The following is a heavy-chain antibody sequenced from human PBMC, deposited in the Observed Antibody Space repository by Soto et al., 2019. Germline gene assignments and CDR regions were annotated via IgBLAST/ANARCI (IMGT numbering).Heavy chain of an antibody. D-gene: IGHD5-12*01. CDR1: GYTFTSYA. CDR2: INAGNGNT. V-gene: IGHV1-3*01. CDR3: ARSYIVATILADREFDY. Sequence: ASVKVSCKASGYTFTSYAMHWVRQAPGQRLEWMGWINAGNGNTKYSQKFQGRVTITRDTSASTAYMELSSLRSEDTAVYYCARSYIVATILADREFDYWGQGTLVTVS. J-gene: IGHJ4*02.